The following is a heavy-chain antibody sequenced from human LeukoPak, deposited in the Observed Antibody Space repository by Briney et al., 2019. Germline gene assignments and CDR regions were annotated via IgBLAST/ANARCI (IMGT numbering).Heavy chain of an antibody. CDR2: IHSDGST. V-gene: IGHV3-53*01. D-gene: IGHD3-22*01. CDR3: ARDLDYFDSSGSHRRRNYFDY. Sequence: GGSLRLSCAASGLTVSTNYMTWVRQAPGKGLEWVSIIHSDGSTYYADSVKGRFTISRDNYKNTLYPQMNSLRGEDTAMYYCARDLDYFDSSGSHRRRNYFDYWGQGTLVTVSS. CDR1: GLTVSTNY. J-gene: IGHJ4*02.